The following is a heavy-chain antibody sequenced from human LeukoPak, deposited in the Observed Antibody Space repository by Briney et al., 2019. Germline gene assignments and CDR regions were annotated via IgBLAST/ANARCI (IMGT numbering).Heavy chain of an antibody. V-gene: IGHV4-34*01. CDR2: INHSGST. Sequence: SEALSPTCAVYGGSFSGYYWSWIRQPPGKGLEWIGEINHSGSTNYNPSLKSRVTISVDTSKNQFSLKLTSVTAADTAVYYCARETPLLWFGELLSHYPHYYYYYGMDVWGQGTTVTVSS. J-gene: IGHJ6*02. CDR3: ARETPLLWFGELLSHYPHYYYYYGMDV. CDR1: GGSFSGYY. D-gene: IGHD3-10*01.